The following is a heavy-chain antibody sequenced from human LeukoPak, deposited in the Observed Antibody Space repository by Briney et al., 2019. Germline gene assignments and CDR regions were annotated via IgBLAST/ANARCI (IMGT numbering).Heavy chain of an antibody. CDR2: ILHDGSNK. Sequence: GRSLRLSCAASGFTFSSYAMHWVRQAPGKGLEWVAVILHDGSNKQYADSVKGRFTISRDNSKNTLYLQINSLRAEGTAVYYCATLSGDSHGYDYWGLGTLVTVSS. J-gene: IGHJ4*02. CDR1: GFTFSSYA. CDR3: ATLSGDSHGYDY. V-gene: IGHV3-30*03. D-gene: IGHD5-18*01.